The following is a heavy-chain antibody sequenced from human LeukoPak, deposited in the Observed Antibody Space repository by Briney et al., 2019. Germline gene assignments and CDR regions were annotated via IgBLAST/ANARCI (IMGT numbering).Heavy chain of an antibody. CDR2: IYYSGST. CDR3: ARVAWGIRTYYMDV. Sequence: SETLSLTCTVAGGSISSSSYYWGCIRQPPGKGLEWIGSIYYSGSTYYNPSLKSRVTISVDTTKNQFSLKLSSVTAADTAVYYCARVAWGIRTYYMDVWGEGTTVTVSS. V-gene: IGHV4-39*07. CDR1: GGSISSSSYY. D-gene: IGHD7-27*01. J-gene: IGHJ6*03.